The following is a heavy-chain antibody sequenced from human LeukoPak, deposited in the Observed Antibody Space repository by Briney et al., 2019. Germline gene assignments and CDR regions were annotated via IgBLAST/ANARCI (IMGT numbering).Heavy chain of an antibody. J-gene: IGHJ4*02. Sequence: SETLSLTCAVYGGSFSGYYWSWFRQPPGKGLEWIGEINHSGSTNYNPSLKGRVTISVDTSKNQFSLKLSSVTAADTAVYYCARGPVGAMGLNYWGQGTLVTVSS. CDR1: GGSFSGYY. CDR2: INHSGST. CDR3: ARGPVGAMGLNY. V-gene: IGHV4-34*01. D-gene: IGHD1-26*01.